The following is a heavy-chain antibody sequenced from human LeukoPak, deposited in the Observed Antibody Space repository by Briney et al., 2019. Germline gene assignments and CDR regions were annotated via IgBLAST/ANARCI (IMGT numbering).Heavy chain of an antibody. D-gene: IGHD2-2*01. CDR1: GFTFSSYS. J-gene: IGHJ4*02. V-gene: IGHV3-21*01. CDR3: ARGSCSSTSCHEDY. CDR2: ISSSSSYI. Sequence: GGSLRLSCAASGFTFSSYSMNWVRQAPGQGLEWVSSISSSSSYIYYADSVKGRFTISRDNAKNSLYLQMNSLRAEDTAVYYCARGSCSSTSCHEDYWGQGTLVTVSS.